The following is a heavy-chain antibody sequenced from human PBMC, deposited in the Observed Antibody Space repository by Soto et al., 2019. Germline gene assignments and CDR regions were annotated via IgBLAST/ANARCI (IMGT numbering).Heavy chain of an antibody. Sequence: SETLSLTCSVSGGSISGYFWSWIRQPPGKGLEYIGYIYYTGGTDYNSSLKSRVTISLDASKNQISLKLNSVTAADTAVYYCARSGLTFGGVVWGQGTLVTVSS. CDR2: IYYTGGT. J-gene: IGHJ4*02. V-gene: IGHV4-59*01. D-gene: IGHD3-16*01. CDR1: GGSISGYF. CDR3: ARSGLTFGGVV.